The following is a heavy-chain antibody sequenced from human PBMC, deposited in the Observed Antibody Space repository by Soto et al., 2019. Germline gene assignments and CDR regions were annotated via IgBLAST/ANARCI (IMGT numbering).Heavy chain of an antibody. CDR3: DKDRNYTRDQFHY. J-gene: IGHJ4*02. CDR1: GFTFSTYA. V-gene: IGHV3-23*01. Sequence: PGGYLRLSCAASGFTFSTYALSWVRQAPGKGLEWVSAISANGQGIYYADSVRGRFTISRDNSKNAIFLHMDSLRAEDTAVYYCDKDRNYTRDQFHYWGQGTLVTVSS. CDR2: ISANGQGI. D-gene: IGHD2-2*02.